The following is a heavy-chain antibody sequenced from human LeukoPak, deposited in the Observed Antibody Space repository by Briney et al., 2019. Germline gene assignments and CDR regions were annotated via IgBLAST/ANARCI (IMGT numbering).Heavy chain of an antibody. Sequence: ASVKVSCKASGGTFSSYAISWVRQAPGQGLEWMGGIIPIFGTANYAQKFQDRVTITADESTSTAYMELSSLRSEDTAVYYCARVSCSSTSCSREWVYDYMDVWGKGTTVTVSS. CDR1: GGTFSSYA. D-gene: IGHD2-2*01. J-gene: IGHJ6*03. CDR2: IIPIFGTA. V-gene: IGHV1-69*13. CDR3: ARVSCSSTSCSREWVYDYMDV.